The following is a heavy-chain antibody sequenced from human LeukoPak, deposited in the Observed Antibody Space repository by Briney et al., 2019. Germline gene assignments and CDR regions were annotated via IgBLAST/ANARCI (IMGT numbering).Heavy chain of an antibody. CDR3: ARDRAVGGDYDILTGYYRGDAFDI. D-gene: IGHD3-9*01. CDR2: IYYSGST. V-gene: IGHV4-39*07. J-gene: IGHJ3*02. CDR1: GGSISSSSYY. Sequence: NTSETLSLTCTVSGGSISSSSYYWGWIRQPPGKGLEWIGSIYYSGSTYYNPSLKSRVTISVDTSKNQFSLKLSSVTAADTAVYYCARDRAVGGDYDILTGYYRGDAFDIWGQGTMVTVSS.